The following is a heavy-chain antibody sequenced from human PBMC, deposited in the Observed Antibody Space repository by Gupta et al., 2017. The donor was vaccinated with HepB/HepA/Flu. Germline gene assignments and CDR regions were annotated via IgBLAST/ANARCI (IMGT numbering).Heavy chain of an antibody. CDR1: GFALNNYA. V-gene: IGHV3-30*09. J-gene: IGHJ2*01. Sequence: QVQLVESGGGLVQPGRSLRLSCEASGFALNNYALVWVRQAPGKGLEWAAVISYDGNNEYHAESVKGRFAISRDTSKKTVYLQMNNLTVEDTALYYCARSPITRLSGAGTFIDLWGRGTLVTVSS. CDR2: ISYDGNNE. CDR3: ARSPITRLSGAGTFIDL. D-gene: IGHD6-19*01.